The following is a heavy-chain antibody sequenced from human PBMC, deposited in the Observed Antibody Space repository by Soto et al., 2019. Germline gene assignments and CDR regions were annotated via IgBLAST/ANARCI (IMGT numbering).Heavy chain of an antibody. J-gene: IGHJ6*03. D-gene: IGHD1-20*01. CDR3: ARVVTETTVYRDV. CDR1: GGTFSSYT. Sequence: QVQLVQSGAEVKKPGSSVKVSCKASGGTFSSYTISWVRQAPGQGLEWMGRIIPILGIANYAQKFQGRVKMTAEKSTSTANRELSSLRSEDTAVYYGARVVTETTVYRDVWGKGTTVTFSS. V-gene: IGHV1-69*02. CDR2: IIPILGIA.